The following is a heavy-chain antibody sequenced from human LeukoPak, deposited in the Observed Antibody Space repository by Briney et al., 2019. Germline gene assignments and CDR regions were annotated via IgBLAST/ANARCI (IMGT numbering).Heavy chain of an antibody. V-gene: IGHV3-23*01. D-gene: IGHD3-22*01. CDR3: AKDWAPHYYDSSGYLQ. Sequence: GSLRLSCVVSGFTFSSYAMSWVRQAPGKGLEWVSAISGSGGSTYYADSVKGRFTISRDNSKNTLYLQMNSLTAEDTAVYYCAKDWAPHYYDSSGYLQWGQGTLVTVSS. CDR1: GFTFSSYA. CDR2: ISGSGGST. J-gene: IGHJ4*02.